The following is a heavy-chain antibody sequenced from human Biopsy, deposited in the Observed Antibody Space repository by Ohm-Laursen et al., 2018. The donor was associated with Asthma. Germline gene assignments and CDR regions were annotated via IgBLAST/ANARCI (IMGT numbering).Heavy chain of an antibody. V-gene: IGHV3-30-3*01. CDR2: ISYDGTNK. CDR3: ARDLRSDNWNPWGMDV. D-gene: IGHD1-20*01. CDR1: GFTFSDYD. Sequence: SLRLSCTASGFTFSDYDMHWVRQAPGKGLEWVAVISYDGTNKDYADPVKGRFTFSRDNSQNTLSLEMNSLRVEDTAVYYCARDLRSDNWNPWGMDVWGLGTTVTVAS. J-gene: IGHJ6*02.